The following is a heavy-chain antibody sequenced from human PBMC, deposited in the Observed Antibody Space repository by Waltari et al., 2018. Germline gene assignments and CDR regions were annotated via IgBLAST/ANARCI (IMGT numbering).Heavy chain of an antibody. J-gene: IGHJ3*02. CDR3: ARGAAAGTGRAFDI. CDR1: GGTFSSYA. CDR2: AIPSFGTA. Sequence: QVQLVQSGAEVKKPGSSVKVSCKASGGTFSSYAISGVRQAPGQGIEWMGRAIPSFGTANYAQKFQGRVTITSDKSTSTAYMELSSLRSEDTAVYYCARGAAAGTGRAFDIWGQGTMVTVSA. V-gene: IGHV1-69*08. D-gene: IGHD6-13*01.